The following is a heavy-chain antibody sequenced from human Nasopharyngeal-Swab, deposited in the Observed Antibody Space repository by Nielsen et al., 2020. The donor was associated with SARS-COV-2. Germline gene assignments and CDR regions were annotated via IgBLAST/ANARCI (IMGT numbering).Heavy chain of an antibody. CDR1: GFTFDDYA. CDR2: ISWNSGSI. V-gene: IGHV3-9*01. J-gene: IGHJ6*02. CDR3: VRTREDFGVVRPDYYYYGMDV. Sequence: GGSLRLSCAASGFTFDDYAMHWVRQAPGKGLEWVSGISWNSGSIGYADSVKGRFTISRDNAKNSLYLQMNSLRAEDTALYYCVRTREDFGVVRPDYYYYGMDVWGQGTTVTVSS. D-gene: IGHD3-3*01.